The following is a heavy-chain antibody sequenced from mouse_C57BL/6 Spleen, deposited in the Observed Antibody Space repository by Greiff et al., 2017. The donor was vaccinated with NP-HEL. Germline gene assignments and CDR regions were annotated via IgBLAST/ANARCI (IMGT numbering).Heavy chain of an antibody. CDR1: GFNIKDDY. V-gene: IGHV14-4*01. CDR3: TSGILAY. CDR2: IDPENGDT. J-gene: IGHJ3*01. Sequence: EVKLVESGAELVRPGASVKLSCTASGFNIKDDYMHWVKQRPEQGLEWIGWIDPENGDTEYASKFQGKATITADTSSNTAYLQLSSLTSEDTAVYYCTSGILAYWGQGTLVTVSA.